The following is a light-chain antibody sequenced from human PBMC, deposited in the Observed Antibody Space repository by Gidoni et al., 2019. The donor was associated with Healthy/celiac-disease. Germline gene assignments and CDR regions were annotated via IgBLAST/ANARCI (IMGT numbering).Light chain of an antibody. V-gene: IGLV4-69*01. CDR1: SGHSSYA. CDR2: LNSDGSH. Sequence: QLVLTQSPSASASLGSSFKLTCTLSSGHSSYAIAWHQQQPEKGPRYLMKLNSDGSHSKGAGIPDRFSGSSSGAARYLTISSLQSEDEADYYCQTWGTCIHAVFGGGTQLTVL. J-gene: IGLJ7*01. CDR3: QTWGTCIHAV.